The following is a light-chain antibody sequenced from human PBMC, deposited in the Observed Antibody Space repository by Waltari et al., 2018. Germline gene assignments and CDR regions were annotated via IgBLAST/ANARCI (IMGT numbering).Light chain of an antibody. CDR2: AAS. Sequence: EIQLTQSPSFLSASVGDRVTITCRASQGISSYLAWYQQKPGKAPKLLIYAASTLQSGVPSRFSGSGSGTEFTLTISSLQPEDFATYYCQQLNSYPPDFGQGTRLEIK. V-gene: IGKV1-9*01. J-gene: IGKJ5*01. CDR1: QGISSY. CDR3: QQLNSYPPD.